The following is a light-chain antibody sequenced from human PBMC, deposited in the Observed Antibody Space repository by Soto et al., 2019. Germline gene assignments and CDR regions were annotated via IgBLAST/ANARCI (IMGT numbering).Light chain of an antibody. V-gene: IGLV1-40*01. CDR3: QSSDSSLSASWV. Sequence: QAGVKQAPSGSGAPVQMVTISCTWGSSKIGSVWGVHWYQQLPGTATKPLIYANRNRPSGVPDRFSGSKSGTSDSPAITGLQAEDEADYYCQSSDSSLSASWVFGTGPKVTV. CDR2: ANR. CDR1: SSKIGSVWG. J-gene: IGLJ1*01.